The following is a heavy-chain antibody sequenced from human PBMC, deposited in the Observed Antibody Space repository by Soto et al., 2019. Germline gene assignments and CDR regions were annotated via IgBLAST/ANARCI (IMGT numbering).Heavy chain of an antibody. V-gene: IGHV3-7*01. CDR3: AGETGSYYDFWSGYYRAFNWFDP. CDR2: IKQDGSEK. J-gene: IGHJ5*02. D-gene: IGHD3-3*01. Sequence: GGSLRLSCAASGFTFSSYWMSWVRQAPGKGLEWVANIKQDGSEKYYVDSVKGRFTISRDNAKNSLYLQMNSLRAEDTAVYYCAGETGSYYDFWSGYYRAFNWFDPWGQGTLVTVSS. CDR1: GFTFSSYW.